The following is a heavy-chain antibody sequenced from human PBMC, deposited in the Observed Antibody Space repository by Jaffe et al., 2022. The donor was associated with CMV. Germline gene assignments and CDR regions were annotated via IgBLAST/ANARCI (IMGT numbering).Heavy chain of an antibody. Sequence: EVQLVESGGGLVQPGGSLRLSCAASGFTFSDHYMDWVRQAPGKGLEWVGRTRNKANSYTTEYAASVKGRFTISRDDSKNSLYLQMNSLKTEDTAVYYCARGDYGGNSNHYYYMDVWGKGTTVTVSS. CDR1: GFTFSDHY. J-gene: IGHJ6*03. CDR3: ARGDYGGNSNHYYYMDV. V-gene: IGHV3-72*01. D-gene: IGHD4-17*01. CDR2: TRNKANSYTT.